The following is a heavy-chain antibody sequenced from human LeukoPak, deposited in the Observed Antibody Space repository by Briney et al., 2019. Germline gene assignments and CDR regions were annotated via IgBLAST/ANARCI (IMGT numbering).Heavy chain of an antibody. CDR2: IYYSGST. CDR3: ARHPQNYYYYKDV. J-gene: IGHJ6*03. Sequence: PSETLSLTCTVSGGSISSSSYYWGWIRQPPGKGLEWIGSIYYSGSTYYNPSLKSRVTISVDTSKNQFSLKLSSVTAADTAVYYCARHPQNYYYYKDVWGKGTTVTVSS. V-gene: IGHV4-39*01. CDR1: GGSISSSSYY.